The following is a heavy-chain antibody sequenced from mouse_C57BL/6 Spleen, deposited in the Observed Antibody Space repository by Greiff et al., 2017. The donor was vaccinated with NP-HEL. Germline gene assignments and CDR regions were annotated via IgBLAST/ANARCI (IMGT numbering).Heavy chain of an antibody. CDR2: INPYNGGT. J-gene: IGHJ1*03. CDR3: ARSITTVWYFDV. D-gene: IGHD1-1*01. V-gene: IGHV1-19*01. Sequence: VQLQQSGPVLVKPGASVKMSCKASGYTFTDYYMNWVKQSHGKSLEWIGVINPYNGGTSYNQKFKGKATLTVDKSSSTAYMELNSLTSEDSAVYYCARSITTVWYFDVWGTGTTVTVSS. CDR1: GYTFTDYY.